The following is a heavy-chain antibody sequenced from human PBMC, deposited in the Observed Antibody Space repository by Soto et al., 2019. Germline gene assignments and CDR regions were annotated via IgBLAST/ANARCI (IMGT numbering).Heavy chain of an antibody. Sequence: PSETLSLTCAVSGGSISSGGYSWNWIRQPPGKGLEWIGNIYHSGSTYYNASLKSRVTISVDRSKSQFSLKLSSVTAADTAVYYCGRGDYANAFDIWGQGTMVTVSS. D-gene: IGHD4-17*01. CDR1: GGSISSGGYS. J-gene: IGHJ3*02. CDR2: IYHSGST. V-gene: IGHV4-30-2*01. CDR3: GRGDYANAFDI.